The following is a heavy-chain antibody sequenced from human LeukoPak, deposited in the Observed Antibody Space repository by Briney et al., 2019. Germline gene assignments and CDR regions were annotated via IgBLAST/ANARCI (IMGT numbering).Heavy chain of an antibody. J-gene: IGHJ4*02. CDR3: ARDGDGNFDY. CDR1: GFAFSGYS. D-gene: IGHD4-17*01. V-gene: IGHV3-48*04. Sequence: PGGSLRLPCAASGFAFSGYSMSWIRQAPGKGLEWVAYISYSSYTIHYADSVKGRFTISRDNAKNSLYLQMNSLRAEDTAMYYCARDGDGNFDYWGQGTLVTVSS. CDR2: ISYSSYTI.